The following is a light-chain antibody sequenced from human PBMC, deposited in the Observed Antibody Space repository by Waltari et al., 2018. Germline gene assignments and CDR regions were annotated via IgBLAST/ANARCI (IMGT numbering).Light chain of an antibody. CDR1: SSNIGGNT. Sequence: QSVLTQPPSASGTPGQRVTISCSGSSSNIGGNTVIWYQQLPGTAPQRLIYSNNQRPSGVPDRFSGSKSGTSASLAISGLQSEDEADYYCAAWDDSLNGSVVFGGGTKLTVL. J-gene: IGLJ2*01. CDR2: SNN. CDR3: AAWDDSLNGSVV. V-gene: IGLV1-44*01.